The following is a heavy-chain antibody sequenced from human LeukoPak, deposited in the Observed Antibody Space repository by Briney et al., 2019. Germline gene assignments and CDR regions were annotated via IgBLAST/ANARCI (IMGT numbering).Heavy chain of an antibody. CDR3: ARGPYSYDSSGAFDI. J-gene: IGHJ3*02. Sequence: SETLSLTCAVYGGSFGGYYWSWIRQPPGKGLEWIGEINDSGSSNYIPSLKSRVTISVDRSKNQFSLKLSSVTAADTAVYFCARGPYSYDSSGAFDIWGQGTMVTVSS. D-gene: IGHD3-22*01. CDR1: GGSFGGYY. CDR2: INDSGSS. V-gene: IGHV4-34*01.